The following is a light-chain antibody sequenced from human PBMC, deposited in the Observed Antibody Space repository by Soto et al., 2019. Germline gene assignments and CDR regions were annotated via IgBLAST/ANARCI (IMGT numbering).Light chain of an antibody. CDR3: QRYNSSPWT. CDR2: DAS. V-gene: IGKV1-5*01. J-gene: IGKJ1*01. CDR1: QSVSSC. Sequence: EIQMTQSPSTLSVSAGERATITCRASQSVSSCLAWFQQKPGQAPRLLIYDASSRETGVPSRFSGSGSGTEFTLTISSLQPDDFATYYCQRYNSSPWTFGQGTKVEIK.